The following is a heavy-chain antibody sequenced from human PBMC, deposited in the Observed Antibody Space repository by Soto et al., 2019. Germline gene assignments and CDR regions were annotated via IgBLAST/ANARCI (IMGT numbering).Heavy chain of an antibody. CDR1: GFTFRSYW. Sequence: GGSLRLSCAASGFTFRSYWMHWVRQAPGKGLMWVSRIHPDGSSTNYADSVRGRFTISRDNAKSTLYLQMNSLRAEDTAVYYCAYSSTPFDYWGQGNLVTVSS. D-gene: IGHD6-13*01. V-gene: IGHV3-74*01. CDR3: AYSSTPFDY. CDR2: IHPDGSST. J-gene: IGHJ4*02.